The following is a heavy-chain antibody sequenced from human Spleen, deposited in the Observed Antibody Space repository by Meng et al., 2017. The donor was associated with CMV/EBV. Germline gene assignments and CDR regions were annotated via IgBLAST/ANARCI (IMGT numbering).Heavy chain of an antibody. D-gene: IGHD6-6*01. V-gene: IGHV4-34*01. CDR2: INHSGNT. J-gene: IGHJ4*02. CDR3: ARAPTPYSSSFDY. Sequence: SETLSLTCAVYGESFSGYYWNWIRQPPGKGLEWIGEINHSGNTKCNPSLESRVTISVDTSKNQFSLKLSSVTAADTAVYYCARAPTPYSSSFDYWGQGTLVTVSS. CDR1: GESFSGYY.